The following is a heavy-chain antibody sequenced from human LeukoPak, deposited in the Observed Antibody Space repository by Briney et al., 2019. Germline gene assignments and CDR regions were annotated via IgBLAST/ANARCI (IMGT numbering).Heavy chain of an antibody. V-gene: IGHV3-74*01. Sequence: GGSLRLSCSASGFTFSSYWMHWVRQAPGKELVGVSRINSDGSSTGYADSVKGRFTISRDNAKDTVYLQMNSLRAEDTAVYYCALYSYGYRDYWGQGTLVTVSS. D-gene: IGHD5-18*01. CDR1: GFTFSSYW. CDR2: INSDGSST. CDR3: ALYSYGYRDY. J-gene: IGHJ4*02.